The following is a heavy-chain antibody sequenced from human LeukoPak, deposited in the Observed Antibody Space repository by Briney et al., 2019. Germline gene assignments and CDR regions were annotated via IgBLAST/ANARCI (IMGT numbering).Heavy chain of an antibody. V-gene: IGHV3-30*04. D-gene: IGHD1-7*01. J-gene: IGHJ4*02. CDR3: ARAHNWKYGSFDF. CDR1: GFTFSSYA. Sequence: GGSLRLSCAASGFTFSSYAIHWVRQAPGKGLEWVAVISYDGRNKNYADSVKGRFTISRDNAKNSLYLQMNSLRAEDTAVYYCARAHNWKYGSFDFWGQGTLVTVSS. CDR2: ISYDGRNK.